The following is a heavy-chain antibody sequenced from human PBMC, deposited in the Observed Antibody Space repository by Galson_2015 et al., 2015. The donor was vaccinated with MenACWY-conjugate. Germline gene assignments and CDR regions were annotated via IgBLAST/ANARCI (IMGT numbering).Heavy chain of an antibody. J-gene: IGHJ6*02. V-gene: IGHV5-10-1*01. D-gene: IGHD2-15*01. Sequence: QSGAEVKKPGESLRISCKGSGFSFTSYWISWVRQMPGKGLEWMGRIDPSDSFTNYSPSFQGHVTISADKSISTAYLQWSSLRASDTAMYFCARRALVGYALNQYYAMDGWGQGTTVTVYS. CDR1: GFSFTSYW. CDR2: IDPSDSFT. CDR3: ARRALVGYALNQYYAMDG.